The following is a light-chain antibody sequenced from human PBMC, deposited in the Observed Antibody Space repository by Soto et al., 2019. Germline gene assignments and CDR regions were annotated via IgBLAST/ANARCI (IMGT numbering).Light chain of an antibody. J-gene: IGKJ2*01. Sequence: DIQLTQSPSFLSASVGVTVTITFRASQAISSYFAWYRQKQGNAPQLLIYATSTLRSCVTLWFNGKRSGTEFTLTSSSLQPEDFATYHCQQLNSDPYTFGQGTKVDIK. V-gene: IGKV1-9*01. CDR3: QQLNSDPYT. CDR2: ATS. CDR1: QAISSY.